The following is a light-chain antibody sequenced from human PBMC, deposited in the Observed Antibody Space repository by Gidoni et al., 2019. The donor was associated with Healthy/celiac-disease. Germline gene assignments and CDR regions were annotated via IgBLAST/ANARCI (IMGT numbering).Light chain of an antibody. J-gene: IGKJ4*01. CDR3: QQRYSTPLT. CDR1: QSISIY. CDR2: AAS. Sequence: EIQMTQSPSSLSASVGDRVTITCRASQSISIYLNWYQQKPGKAPTLLIYAASSLQSGVPSRFSGSGSGTAFTLTISSLQPEDFATYYCQQRYSTPLTFGGGTKVEIK. V-gene: IGKV1-39*01.